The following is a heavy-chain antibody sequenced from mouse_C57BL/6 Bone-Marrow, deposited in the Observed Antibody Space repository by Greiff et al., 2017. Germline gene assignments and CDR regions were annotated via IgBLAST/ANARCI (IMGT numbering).Heavy chain of an antibody. CDR1: GFTFSSYA. D-gene: IGHD1-1*01. J-gene: IGHJ3*01. V-gene: IGHV5-4*01. Sequence: EVKLMESGGGLVKPGGSLKLSCAASGFTFSSYAMSWVRQTPEKRLEWVATISDGGSYTYYPDNVKGRFTISRDNAKNNLYLQMSHLKSEDTAMYYCARDPYYGSSPWFAYWGQGTLVTVSS. CDR3: ARDPYYGSSPWFAY. CDR2: ISDGGSYT.